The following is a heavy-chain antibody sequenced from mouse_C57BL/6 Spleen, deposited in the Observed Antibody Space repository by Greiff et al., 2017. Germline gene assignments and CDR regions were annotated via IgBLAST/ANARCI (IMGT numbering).Heavy chain of an antibody. V-gene: IGHV14-3*01. Sequence: EVKLVESVAELVRPGASVKLSCTASGFNIKNTYMHWVKQRPEQGLEWIGRIDPANGNPKSAPTFQGKATLTAHTSSNTAYLQLSSLTSEDTAIYYCARWDYGSTPFAYWGQGTLVTVSA. J-gene: IGHJ3*01. CDR3: ARWDYGSTPFAY. CDR1: GFNIKNTY. D-gene: IGHD1-1*01. CDR2: IDPANGNP.